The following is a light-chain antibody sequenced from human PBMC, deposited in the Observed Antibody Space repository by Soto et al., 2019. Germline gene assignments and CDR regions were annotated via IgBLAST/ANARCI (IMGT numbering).Light chain of an antibody. Sequence: DIQMPQSPSSLSASVGDRVTITCRASRGINSRFGWSQQKPGKIRKSLIYAASNSQSGVPSRFSASGSGTDFTLTINNLQPEDFATYYCQQYYTYPLTFGGGTRVEIK. V-gene: IGKV1D-16*01. CDR1: RGINSR. CDR2: AAS. J-gene: IGKJ4*01. CDR3: QQYYTYPLT.